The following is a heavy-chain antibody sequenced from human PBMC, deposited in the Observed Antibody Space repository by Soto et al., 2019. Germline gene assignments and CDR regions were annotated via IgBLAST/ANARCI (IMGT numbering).Heavy chain of an antibody. V-gene: IGHV4-4*02. Sequence: QVQLQESGPGLVKPSGTLSLTCAVSSGSISSSNWWSWVRQPPGRGLEWIGEIYHIGSTNYNPSLRSRVTISIDKSKNQFSLKLSSVTAADTAVYYCARERSGDYTSYYYYYMDVWGKGTTVTVSS. CDR1: SGSISSSNW. CDR2: IYHIGST. J-gene: IGHJ6*03. CDR3: ARERSGDYTSYYYYYMDV. D-gene: IGHD4-4*01.